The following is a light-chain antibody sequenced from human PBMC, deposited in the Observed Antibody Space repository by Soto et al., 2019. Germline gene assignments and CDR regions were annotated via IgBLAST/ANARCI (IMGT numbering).Light chain of an antibody. J-gene: IGKJ2*01. Sequence: VMTQSPATLSLSPGERATLSCRASQSVSSKLVWYQQKPGQAPRFLIYGASRRATGIPDRFSGSGSGTEFTLTISTLAPEDSAMYYCQQYGASPFNFGQGSKLEIK. CDR3: QQYGASPFN. V-gene: IGKV3-20*01. CDR2: GAS. CDR1: QSVSSK.